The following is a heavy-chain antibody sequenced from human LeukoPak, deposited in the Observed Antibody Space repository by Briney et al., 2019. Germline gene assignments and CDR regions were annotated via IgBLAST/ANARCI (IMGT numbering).Heavy chain of an antibody. CDR2: INHSGST. V-gene: IGHV4-34*01. CDR3: ARSTYYDILTGQYYYYGMDV. CDR1: GGSFSGYY. J-gene: IGHJ6*02. D-gene: IGHD3-9*01. Sequence: SETLSLTCAVYGGSFSGYYWSWIRQPPGKGLEWIGEINHSGSTNYNPSLTSRVTISVDTSKNQFSLKLSSVTAADTAVYYCARSTYYDILTGQYYYYGMDVWGQGTTVTVSS.